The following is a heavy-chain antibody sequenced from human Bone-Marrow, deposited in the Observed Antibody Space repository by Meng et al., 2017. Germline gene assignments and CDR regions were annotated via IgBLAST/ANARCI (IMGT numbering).Heavy chain of an antibody. Sequence: GESLKISCAASGFTFGSYAMSWVRQAPGKGLEWVSAISGSGGSTYYADSVKGRFTISRDNAKNSVHLQMNSLRDDDTATYFCARSPPYIVEATGFDYWGQGTLVTVSS. CDR2: ISGSGGST. V-gene: IGHV3-23*01. CDR3: ARSPPYIVEATGFDY. J-gene: IGHJ4*02. D-gene: IGHD2-15*01. CDR1: GFTFGSYA.